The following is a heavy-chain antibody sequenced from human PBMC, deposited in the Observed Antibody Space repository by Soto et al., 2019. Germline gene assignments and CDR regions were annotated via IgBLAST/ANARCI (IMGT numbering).Heavy chain of an antibody. Sequence: ASVKVSCKASGYTFTGYYMHWVRQAPGQGLEWMGWISPNSGGTNYAQKFQGWVTMTRDTSISTAYMELRRLRSDDTAVYYCARVLSQWDDAFDIWGQGTMVTVSS. CDR1: GYTFTGYY. D-gene: IGHD1-26*01. V-gene: IGHV1-2*04. CDR2: ISPNSGGT. CDR3: ARVLSQWDDAFDI. J-gene: IGHJ3*02.